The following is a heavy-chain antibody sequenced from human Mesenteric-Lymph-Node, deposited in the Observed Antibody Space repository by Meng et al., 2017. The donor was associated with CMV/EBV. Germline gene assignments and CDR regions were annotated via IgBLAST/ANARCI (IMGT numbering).Heavy chain of an antibody. V-gene: IGHV3-9*01. Sequence: SLKISCAASGFTFSDYAMHWVRQAPGKGLEWVSGIGWKSGTIGYADSVKGRFTISRDNSKNTLDLQMNNLRTDDTAVYYCAKSSSSTSSAGYSWGRGTLVTVSS. CDR1: GFTFSDYA. CDR2: IGWKSGTI. J-gene: IGHJ4*02. D-gene: IGHD2-2*01. CDR3: AKSSSSTSSAGYS.